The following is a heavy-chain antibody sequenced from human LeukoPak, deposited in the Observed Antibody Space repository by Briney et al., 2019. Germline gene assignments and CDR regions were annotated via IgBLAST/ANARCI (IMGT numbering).Heavy chain of an antibody. Sequence: SETLSLTCAVYGGSFSGYYWSWIRQPPGKGLEWIGEINHSGSTNYNPSLKSRVTISVDTSKNQFSLKLSSVTAADTAVYYCARRGGTVTTRSLGSYFQHWGQGTLVTVSS. CDR1: GGSFSGYY. CDR2: INHSGST. D-gene: IGHD4-17*01. J-gene: IGHJ1*01. CDR3: ARRGGTVTTRSLGSYFQH. V-gene: IGHV4-34*01.